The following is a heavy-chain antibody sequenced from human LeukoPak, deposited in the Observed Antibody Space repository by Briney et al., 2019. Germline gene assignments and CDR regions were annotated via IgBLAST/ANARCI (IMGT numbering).Heavy chain of an antibody. CDR1: EYTFTSYY. Sequence: ASVKVSCKASEYTFTSYYIHWVRQAPGQGLEWMAIMNPSGGSTSSAQKFQGRVTMTRDTSTSTVYMELSGLRSEDTAVYYCARAGVITAADYWGQGTLVTVSS. CDR2: MNPSGGST. V-gene: IGHV1-46*01. CDR3: ARAGVITAADY. J-gene: IGHJ4*02. D-gene: IGHD3-16*02.